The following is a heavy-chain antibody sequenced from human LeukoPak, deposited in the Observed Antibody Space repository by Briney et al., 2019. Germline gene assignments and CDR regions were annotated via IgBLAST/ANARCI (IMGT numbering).Heavy chain of an antibody. CDR1: GGSVSSYY. CDR2: IYTSGST. V-gene: IGHV4-4*07. CDR3: AGLWGSSSQIPYYYYGMDV. J-gene: IGHJ6*02. D-gene: IGHD6-6*01. Sequence: PSETLSLTCTVSGGSVSSYYWSWIRQPAGKGLEWIGRIYTSGSTNYNPSLKSRVTMSVDTSKNQFSLKLSSVTAADTAVYYCAGLWGSSSQIPYYYYGMDVWGQGTTVTVSS.